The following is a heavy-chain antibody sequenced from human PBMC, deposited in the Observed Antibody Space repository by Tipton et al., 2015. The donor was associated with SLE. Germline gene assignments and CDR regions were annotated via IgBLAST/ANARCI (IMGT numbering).Heavy chain of an antibody. CDR1: GGSISSYY. V-gene: IGHV4-59*01. CDR2: IYYSGST. CDR3: ARAPVAALFDY. D-gene: IGHD6-19*01. Sequence: TLSLTCTVSGGSISSYYWSWIRQPPGKGLEWIGYIYYSGSTNYNPSLKSRVTISVDTSKNQFSLKLSSVTAADTAVYYCARAPVAALFDYWGQGTLVTVSS. J-gene: IGHJ4*02.